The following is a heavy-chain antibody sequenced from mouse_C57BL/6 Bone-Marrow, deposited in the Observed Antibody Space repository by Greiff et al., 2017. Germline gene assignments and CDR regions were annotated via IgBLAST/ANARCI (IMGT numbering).Heavy chain of an antibody. V-gene: IGHV5-2*01. D-gene: IGHD1-1*01. CDR2: INSDGGST. CDR3: ARHRYYGSSYGWYFDV. Sequence: EVQRVESGGGLVQPGESLKLSCESNEYEFPSHDMSWVRKTPEKRLELVAAINSDGGSTYYPDTMERRFIISRDNTKKTLYLQMSRLRSEDTALYYCARHRYYGSSYGWYFDVWGTGTTVTVSS. CDR1: EYEFPSHD. J-gene: IGHJ1*03.